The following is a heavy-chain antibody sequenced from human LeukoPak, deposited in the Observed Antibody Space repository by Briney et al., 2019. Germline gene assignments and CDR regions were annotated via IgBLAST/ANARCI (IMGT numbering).Heavy chain of an antibody. CDR3: ASSRSSSGWSLIDY. CDR1: GGSISSYY. J-gene: IGHJ4*02. V-gene: IGHV4-59*01. CDR2: IYYSGST. Sequence: PSETLSLTCTVSGGSISSYYWSWIRQPPGKGLEWVGYIYYSGSTNYNPSLKRRVTISVDTSKNRFSLKVSSVTAADTAVYYCASSRSSSGWSLIDYRGQGTLVTVSS. D-gene: IGHD6-19*01.